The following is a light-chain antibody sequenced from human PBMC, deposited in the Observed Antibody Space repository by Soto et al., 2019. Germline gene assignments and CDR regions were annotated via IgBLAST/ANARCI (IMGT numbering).Light chain of an antibody. V-gene: IGKV3-20*01. CDR1: QSVSSSY. Sequence: EIVLTQSPGTLSLSPGERATLSCRASQSVSSSYLAWYQQKPGQAPRLLIYGASSRATGIADRFSGSGSGTDFTLTISRLEPEDFSVYYCQQYGSSLLTFGQGTKVEL. CDR3: QQYGSSLLT. J-gene: IGKJ1*01. CDR2: GAS.